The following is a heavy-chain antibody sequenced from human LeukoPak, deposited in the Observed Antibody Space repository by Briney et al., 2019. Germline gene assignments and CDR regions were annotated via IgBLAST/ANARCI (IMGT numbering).Heavy chain of an antibody. CDR2: IIPIFGTA. D-gene: IGHD3-9*01. V-gene: IGHV1-69*06. CDR3: ARAEPLDYDILTVNWFDP. J-gene: IGHJ5*02. Sequence: SVKVSCKASGGTFSSYAISWVRQAPGQGLGWMGGIIPIFGTANYAQKFQGRVTITADKSTSTAYMELSSLRSEDTAVYYCARAEPLDYDILTVNWFDPWGQGTLVTVSS. CDR1: GGTFSSYA.